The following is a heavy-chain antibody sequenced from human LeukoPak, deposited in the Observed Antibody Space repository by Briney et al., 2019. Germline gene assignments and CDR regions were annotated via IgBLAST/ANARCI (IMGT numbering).Heavy chain of an antibody. CDR2: TYYKSKWFH. J-gene: IGHJ3*02. CDR3: ARDQPCTNGFDI. CDR1: GDSVSSNSAA. V-gene: IGHV6-1*01. Sequence: SQTLSLTCAISGDSVSSNSAAWNWIRQSPSRGLEWLGRTYYKSKWFHDYAVSVESRIIINPDTSKNQFTLQLNSVTPEDTALYYCARDQPCTNGFDIWGQGTMVTVCS.